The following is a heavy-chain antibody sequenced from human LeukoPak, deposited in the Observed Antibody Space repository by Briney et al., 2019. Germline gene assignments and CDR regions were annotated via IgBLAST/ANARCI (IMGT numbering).Heavy chain of an antibody. D-gene: IGHD2-2*01. CDR2: INPNSGGT. CDR3: AAYCSSTSCHFDY. Sequence: ASVKVSCKASGHTFTGYYMHWVRQAPGQGLEWMGRINPNSGGTNYAQKFQGRVTMTRDTSISTAYMELSRLRSDDTAVYYCAAYCSSTSCHFDYWGQGTLVTVSS. CDR1: GHTFTGYY. V-gene: IGHV1-2*06. J-gene: IGHJ4*02.